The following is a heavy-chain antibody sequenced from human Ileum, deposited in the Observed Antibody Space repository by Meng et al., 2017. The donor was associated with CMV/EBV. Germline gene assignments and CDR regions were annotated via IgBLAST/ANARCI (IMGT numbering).Heavy chain of an antibody. Sequence: SETLSLTCTVSGYSISSGYYWDWIRQPPGKGLEWIGSIYHSGSTYCNPSLKNRVTISVDTSKNQFSLKLSSVTAADTAVYYCARALRYCSSTSCHGMDVWGQGTTVTVSS. V-gene: IGHV4-38-2*02. CDR3: ARALRYCSSTSCHGMDV. D-gene: IGHD2-2*01. CDR2: IYHSGST. CDR1: GYSISSGYY. J-gene: IGHJ6*02.